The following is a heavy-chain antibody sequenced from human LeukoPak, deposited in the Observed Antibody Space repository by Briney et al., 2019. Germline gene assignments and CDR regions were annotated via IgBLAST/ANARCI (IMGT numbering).Heavy chain of an antibody. CDR2: IYTSGST. CDR3: ARNRNWNYYFDY. CDR1: GGSISSGSYY. V-gene: IGHV4-61*02. J-gene: IGHJ4*02. D-gene: IGHD1-7*01. Sequence: PSETLSLTCTVSGGSISSGSYYWSWIRQPAGKGLEWIGRIYTSGSTNYNPSLKSRVTISVDTSKNQFSLKLSFVTAADTAVYYCARNRNWNYYFDYWGQGTLLTVSS.